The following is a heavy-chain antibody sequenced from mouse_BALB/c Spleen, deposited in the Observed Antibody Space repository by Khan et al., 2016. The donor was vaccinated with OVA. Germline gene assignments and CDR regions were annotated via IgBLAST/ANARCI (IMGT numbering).Heavy chain of an antibody. CDR3: ARDYGSLYWYFDV. D-gene: IGHD1-1*01. J-gene: IGHJ1*01. CDR2: IYYSGTV. V-gene: IGHV3-5*02. CDR1: GISITSGNYR. Sequence: EVKLLESGPGLVKPSQTVSLTCTVTGISITSGNYRWSWIRQFPGNKLEWIGHIYYSGTVTYNPSLTSRTPITRDTSKYQFFLEMNSLSAEDTATYYCARDYGSLYWYFDVWGAGTTVTVSS.